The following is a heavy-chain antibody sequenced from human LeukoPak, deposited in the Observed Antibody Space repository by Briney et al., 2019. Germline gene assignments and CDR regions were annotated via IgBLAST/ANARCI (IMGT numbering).Heavy chain of an antibody. CDR2: IYYSGST. CDR1: GGSISSYY. D-gene: IGHD3-3*01. Sequence: SETLSLTCTVSGGSISSYYWSWIRQPPGKGLEWIGYIYYSGSTNYNPSLKSRVTISVDTSKNQFSLKLSSVTAADTAVYYCASLPPYYDFWSGYYFTGGIYFDYWGQGTLVTVSS. V-gene: IGHV4-59*01. CDR3: ASLPPYYDFWSGYYFTGGIYFDY. J-gene: IGHJ4*02.